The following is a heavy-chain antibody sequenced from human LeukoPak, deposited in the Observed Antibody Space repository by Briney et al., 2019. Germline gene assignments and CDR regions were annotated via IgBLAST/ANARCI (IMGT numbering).Heavy chain of an antibody. V-gene: IGHV4-59*01. CDR1: GGSISSYY. CDR3: ARRSGPGAFDI. J-gene: IGHJ3*02. Sequence: SETLSLTCTVSGGSISSYYWSWIRQPPGKGLEWIGYIYYSGSTNYNPSLKSRVTISVDTSKNQFSLKLSSVTAADTAVYSCARRSGPGAFDIWGQGTMVTVSS. CDR2: IYYSGST.